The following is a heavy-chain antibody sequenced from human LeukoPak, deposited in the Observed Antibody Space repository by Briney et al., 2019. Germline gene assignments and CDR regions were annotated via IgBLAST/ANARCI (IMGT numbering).Heavy chain of an antibody. CDR2: IWNDGSNE. V-gene: IGHV3-33*01. J-gene: IGHJ5*01. Sequence: GGSPRLSCVASGFTFNKYGIHWVRQAPGKGLEWLAVIWNDGSNEYYADSVKGRLAISRDNDKSTVNLQMNSLRAEDTAVYFCARDGSGLAVRGWFDFWGQGTLVTVSS. CDR1: GFTFNKYG. CDR3: ARDGSGLAVRGWFDF. D-gene: IGHD3-10*01.